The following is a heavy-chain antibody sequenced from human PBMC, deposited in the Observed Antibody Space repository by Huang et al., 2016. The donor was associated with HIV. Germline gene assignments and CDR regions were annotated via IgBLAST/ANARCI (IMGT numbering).Heavy chain of an antibody. D-gene: IGHD6-13*01. J-gene: IGHJ4*02. Sequence: QITLKESGPPLVKPTPTLTLTCTFAGFSLTSSGVAVGWIRQPPGKALEWLALIYWDNEARVSPSLKTRLTSTKDTPKNEVVLTMTNMDPVDTATYYCVHRLRYGKWYVDYWGQGVLVTVSS. CDR1: GFSLTSSGVA. CDR3: VHRLRYGKWYVDY. CDR2: IYWDNEA. V-gene: IGHV2-5*02.